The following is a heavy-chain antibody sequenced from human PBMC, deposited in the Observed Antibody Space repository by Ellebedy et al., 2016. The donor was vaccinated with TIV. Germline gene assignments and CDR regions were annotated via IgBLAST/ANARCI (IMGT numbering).Heavy chain of an antibody. D-gene: IGHD4-17*01. Sequence: GESLKISCAASGFSFRGYWLSWVRQAPGKGLEWVANIYQGGSTRFYVDSVKGRFTISRDNANKSQFLQMNSLRVKDTAVYYCARRGSYGDYAVQVNSGFDTWGQGTLVTVSS. V-gene: IGHV3-7*01. CDR2: IYQGGSTR. J-gene: IGHJ5*02. CDR1: GFSFRGYW. CDR3: ARRGSYGDYAVQVNSGFDT.